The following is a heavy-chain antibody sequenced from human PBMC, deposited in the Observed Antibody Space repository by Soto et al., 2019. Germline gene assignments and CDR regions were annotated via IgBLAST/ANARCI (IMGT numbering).Heavy chain of an antibody. D-gene: IGHD3-3*01. Sequence: KPSETLSLTCAVSGGSISSSNWWSWVRQPPGKGLEWIGEIYHSGSTNYNPSLKSRVTISVDKSKNQFSLKLSSVTAADTAVYYCASDRIARSITIFGVVTTVRDYYGMDIWGQGTTVTVSS. CDR2: IYHSGST. CDR1: GGSISSSNW. V-gene: IGHV4-4*02. J-gene: IGHJ6*02. CDR3: ASDRIARSITIFGVVTTVRDYYGMDI.